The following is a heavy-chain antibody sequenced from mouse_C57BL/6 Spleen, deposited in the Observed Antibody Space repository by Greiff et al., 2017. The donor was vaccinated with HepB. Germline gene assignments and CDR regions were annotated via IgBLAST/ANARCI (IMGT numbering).Heavy chain of an antibody. J-gene: IGHJ3*01. Sequence: EVMLVESGGGLVKPGGSLKLSCAASGFTFSDYGLHWVRQAPEKGLEWVAYISSGSSTIYYADTVKGRFTISRDNAKNTLFLQMTSLRSEDTAMYYCAGYGPWFAYWGQGTLVTVSA. CDR1: GFTFSDYG. V-gene: IGHV5-17*01. CDR3: AGYGPWFAY. CDR2: ISSGSSTI. D-gene: IGHD1-1*01.